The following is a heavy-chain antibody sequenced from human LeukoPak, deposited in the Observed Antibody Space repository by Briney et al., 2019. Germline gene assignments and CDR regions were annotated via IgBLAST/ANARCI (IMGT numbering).Heavy chain of an antibody. J-gene: IGHJ3*01. V-gene: IGHV1-18*01. Sequence: ASVKVSCKPSGYSFSTYGISWVRQAPGQGLEWMGWISAYNGNTNYAQKFQGRVTMTTDTSTSTAHLEMRSLRPDDTAVYYCARETIEAFDVWGQGTMVTVSS. D-gene: IGHD4/OR15-4a*01. CDR2: ISAYNGNT. CDR3: ARETIEAFDV. CDR1: GYSFSTYG.